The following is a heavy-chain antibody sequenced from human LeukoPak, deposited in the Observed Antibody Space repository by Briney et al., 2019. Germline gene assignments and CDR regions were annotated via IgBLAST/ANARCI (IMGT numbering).Heavy chain of an antibody. CDR3: ARVYFDWLFP. CDR2: IYYTGST. CDR1: GGSISSYY. V-gene: IGHV4-59*01. D-gene: IGHD3-9*01. J-gene: IGHJ5*02. Sequence: PSETLSLTCTVSGGSISSYYWSWLRQPPGKGLEWIGYIYYTGSTNYNPSLKSRVTISVDTSKNQFSLKLSSVSAADTAVYYCARVYFDWLFPWGQGTLVTVSS.